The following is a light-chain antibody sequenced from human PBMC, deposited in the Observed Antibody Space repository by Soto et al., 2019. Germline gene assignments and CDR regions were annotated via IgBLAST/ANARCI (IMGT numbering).Light chain of an antibody. V-gene: IGKV3D-7*01. CDR3: QQYNNGPRT. J-gene: IGKJ1*01. CDR2: GAS. CDR1: QSVSSSY. Sequence: PGERVTLSCSASQSVSSSYLTWDQQKPVQAPRLLIYGASTRSTGIPARFSGSGSGTDFTLTISSLQPEDFAVYYCQQYNNGPRTFGQGTKVDIK.